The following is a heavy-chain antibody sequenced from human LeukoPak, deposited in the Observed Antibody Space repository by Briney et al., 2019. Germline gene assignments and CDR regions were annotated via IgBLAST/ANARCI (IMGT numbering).Heavy chain of an antibody. Sequence: ASVKVSCKASGYTFTSYGISWVRQAPGQGLGWMGWISGNNGNTNYAQKLQGRVTMTTDTSTSTAYVELRSLRSDDTALYYCARVRVNYVWGNYPVDYWGQGTPVTVSS. V-gene: IGHV1-18*01. CDR2: ISGNNGNT. J-gene: IGHJ4*02. CDR3: ARVRVNYVWGNYPVDY. D-gene: IGHD3-16*02. CDR1: GYTFTSYG.